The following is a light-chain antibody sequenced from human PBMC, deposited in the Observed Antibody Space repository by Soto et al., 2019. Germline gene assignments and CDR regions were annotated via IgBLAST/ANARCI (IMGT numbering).Light chain of an antibody. Sequence: DIQVTQSPSSLSASVGDRVTITCRASQDIRTYLAWYQQKPGKAPKLLIYKASTLKSGVPSRFSGSGSGTEFTLTISSLQPDDFATYYCQHYNSYSEAFGQGTKVDI. J-gene: IGKJ1*01. CDR1: QDIRTY. CDR2: KAS. CDR3: QHYNSYSEA. V-gene: IGKV1-5*03.